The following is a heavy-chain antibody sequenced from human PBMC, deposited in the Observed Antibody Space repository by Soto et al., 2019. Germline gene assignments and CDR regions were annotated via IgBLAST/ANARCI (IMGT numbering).Heavy chain of an antibody. CDR3: ARMRRAARQNPFYYYGMDV. CDR2: IYYSGST. J-gene: IGHJ6*02. Sequence: QMQLQESGPGLVKPSETLSLTCTVSGGSVSSGSYYWSWIRQPPGKGLACIGYIYYSGSTNYNPSLMSRGTISVDTSKNQFSLKRTSVTAADTAVYYCARMRRAARQNPFYYYGMDVWGQGTTVTVSS. CDR1: GGSVSSGSYY. D-gene: IGHD6-6*01. V-gene: IGHV4-61*01.